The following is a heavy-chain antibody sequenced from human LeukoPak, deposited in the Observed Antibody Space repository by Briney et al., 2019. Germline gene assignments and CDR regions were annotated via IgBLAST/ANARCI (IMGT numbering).Heavy chain of an antibody. CDR3: ARHSEYFDWSELPYFDY. J-gene: IGHJ4*02. CDR2: IYSGGST. CDR1: GFTVGSNY. V-gene: IGHV3-53*01. Sequence: GGSLRLSCAASGFTVGSNYMSWVRQAPGKGLEWVSVIYSGGSTYYADSVKGRFTISRDNSKNTLYLQMNSLRAEDTAVYYCARHSEYFDWSELPYFDYWGQGTLVTVSS. D-gene: IGHD3-9*01.